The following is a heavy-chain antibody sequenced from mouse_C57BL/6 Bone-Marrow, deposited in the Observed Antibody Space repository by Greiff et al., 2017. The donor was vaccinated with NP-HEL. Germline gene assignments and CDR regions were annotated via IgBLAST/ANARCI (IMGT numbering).Heavy chain of an antibody. CDR2: IRNKANGYTT. J-gene: IGHJ4*01. V-gene: IGHV7-3*01. CDR3: ARDIPEDAMDY. Sequence: EVHLVESGGGLVQPGGSLSLSCAASGFTFTDYYMSWVRQPPGKALEWLGFIRNKANGYTTEYSASVKGRFTISRDTSQSILYLQMNALRAEDSATYYCARDIPEDAMDYWGQGTSVTVSS. CDR1: GFTFTDYY.